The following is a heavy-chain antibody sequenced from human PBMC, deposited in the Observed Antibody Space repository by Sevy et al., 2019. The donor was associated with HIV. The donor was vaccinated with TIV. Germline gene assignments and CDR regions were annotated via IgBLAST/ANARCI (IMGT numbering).Heavy chain of an antibody. J-gene: IGHJ4*02. CDR2: TYYKSKWYN. CDR1: GDSVSTYSAA. D-gene: IGHD3-10*01. CDR3: ARDSRWFFFHFDY. Sequence: SQTLSLTCAISGDSVSTYSAAWNWIRQSPSRGLERLGRTYYKSKWYNDYALSVKSRISINPDTPKNQISLQLNSVTPEDTAVYYCARDSRWFFFHFDYWGQGTLVTVSS. V-gene: IGHV6-1*01.